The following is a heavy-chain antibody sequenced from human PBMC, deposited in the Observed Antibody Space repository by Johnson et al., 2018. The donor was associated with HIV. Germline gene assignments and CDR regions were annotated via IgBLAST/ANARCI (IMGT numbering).Heavy chain of an antibody. Sequence: QVQLVESGGGLVKPGGSLRLSCAASGFTFSDYYMTWIRQAPGKGLEWVSYISSSGSNIYYADFVKGRFTISRDNAKNTLYLQMNSLRVEDTAVYYCARDPLLHGSTFDIWGPGTMVTVSS. CDR3: ARDPLLHGSTFDI. D-gene: IGHD3-10*01. J-gene: IGHJ3*02. CDR1: GFTFSDYY. CDR2: ISSSGSNI. V-gene: IGHV3-11*04.